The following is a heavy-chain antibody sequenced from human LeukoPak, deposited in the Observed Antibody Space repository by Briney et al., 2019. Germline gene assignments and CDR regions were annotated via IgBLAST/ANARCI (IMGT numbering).Heavy chain of an antibody. CDR3: ARDYFQGIVGVYTGYGMDV. D-gene: IGHD1-26*01. V-gene: IGHV1-69*13. J-gene: IGHJ6*02. CDR1: GGTFSSYA. CDR2: IIPIFGTA. Sequence: ASVKVSCKASGGTFSSYAICWVRQAPGQGLEWMGGIIPIFGTANYAQKFQGRVTITADESTSTAYMELSSLRSEDTAVYYCARDYFQGIVGVYTGYGMDVWGQGTTVTVSS.